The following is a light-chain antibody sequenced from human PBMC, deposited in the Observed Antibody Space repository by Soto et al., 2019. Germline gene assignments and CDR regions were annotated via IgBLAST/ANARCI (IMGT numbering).Light chain of an antibody. J-gene: IGLJ2*01. Sequence: QSALTQPPSASGSPGQSVTISCTGTSSDVGGYDFVSWYQQHPGKAPKLVIYEVTRRPSGVPDRFSGSKSGNTASLTVSGHPAEDEAVYYCSSYAGSTIFGGGTQLTVL. CDR3: SSYAGSTI. CDR2: EVT. V-gene: IGLV2-8*01. CDR1: SSDVGGYDF.